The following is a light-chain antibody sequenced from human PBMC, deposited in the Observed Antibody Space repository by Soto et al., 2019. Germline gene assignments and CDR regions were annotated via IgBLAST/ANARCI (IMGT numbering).Light chain of an antibody. J-gene: IGLJ1*01. Sequence: QSVLTQPPSASGSPGQSVTISCSGTSSDVGGYNYVSWYQQHPGKATKLMIYEVSKRPSGVPDRFSGSKSGNTASLTVSGLQAEDEADYCCSSYAGSIGGVFGTGTKLTVL. CDR1: SSDVGGYNY. CDR2: EVS. CDR3: SSYAGSIGGV. V-gene: IGLV2-8*01.